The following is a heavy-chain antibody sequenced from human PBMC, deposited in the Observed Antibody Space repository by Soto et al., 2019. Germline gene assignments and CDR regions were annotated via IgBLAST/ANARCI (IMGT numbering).Heavy chain of an antibody. J-gene: IGHJ6*03. CDR3: ARDRSNMVRGLRYMDV. V-gene: IGHV3-21*01. CDR1: GFTFSSYS. D-gene: IGHD3-10*01. CDR2: ISSSSSYI. Sequence: PGGSLRLSCAASGFTFSSYSMNWVRQAPGKGLEWVSSISSSSSYIYYADSVKGRFTISRDNAKNSLYLQMNSLRAEDTAVYYCARDRSNMVRGLRYMDVWGKGTTVTVSS.